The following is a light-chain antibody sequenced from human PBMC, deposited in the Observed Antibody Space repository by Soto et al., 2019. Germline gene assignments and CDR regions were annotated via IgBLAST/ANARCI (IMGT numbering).Light chain of an antibody. Sequence: QSALTQPPSASGSPGQSVTISCTGTSSDVGGYNYVSWYQQHPGKAPKLMIYEVSKRPSGVPDRFSGSKSGNTASLTVSGLQAEDEADYYCTSYAGSNNFFYFLGTGTKVTDL. CDR1: SSDVGGYNY. J-gene: IGLJ1*01. CDR2: EVS. CDR3: TSYAGSNNFFYF. V-gene: IGLV2-8*01.